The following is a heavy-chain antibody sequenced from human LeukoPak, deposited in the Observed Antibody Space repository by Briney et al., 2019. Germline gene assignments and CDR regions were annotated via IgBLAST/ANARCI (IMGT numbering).Heavy chain of an antibody. D-gene: IGHD5-18*01. CDR3: AGGGPIQLWLLYFDY. J-gene: IGHJ4*02. V-gene: IGHV1-3*01. CDR1: GYTFTSYA. Sequence: GASVKVSCKASGYTFTSYAMHWVRQAPGQRLEWMGWINAGNGNTKYSQKFQGRVTITRDTSASTAYMELSSLRSEDTAVYYCAGGGPIQLWLLYFDYWGQGTLVTVSS. CDR2: INAGNGNT.